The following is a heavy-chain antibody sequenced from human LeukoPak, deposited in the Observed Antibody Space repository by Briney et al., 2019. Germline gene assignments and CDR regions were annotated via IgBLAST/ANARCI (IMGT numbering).Heavy chain of an antibody. Sequence: GESLKISCKISGYRLTNNWIGWVRQVPGKGLEWMGLIYPGDSDTRYSPSFQGQVTFSVDASISTAYLQLSGLRASDTAIYYCVRFGLTSSLDYWGQGTLVTVSS. CDR2: IYPGDSDT. CDR3: VRFGLTSSLDY. J-gene: IGHJ4*02. D-gene: IGHD6-13*01. CDR1: GYRLTNNW. V-gene: IGHV5-51*01.